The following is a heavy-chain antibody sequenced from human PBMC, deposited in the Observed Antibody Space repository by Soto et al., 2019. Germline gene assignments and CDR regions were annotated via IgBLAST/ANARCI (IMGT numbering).Heavy chain of an antibody. D-gene: IGHD2-8*01. Sequence: SETLSLTCAVSNFSLSKEYYWGWIRQHPGKGLEWIGYIYYSGSTYYNPSLKSRVTISVDASKNQFSLKLSSVTAADTAVYYCARATHIVLMVYAHEYYFDYWGQGTLVTVSS. CDR3: ARATHIVLMVYAHEYYFDY. V-gene: IGHV4-31*11. J-gene: IGHJ4*02. CDR2: IYYSGST. CDR1: NFSLSKEYY.